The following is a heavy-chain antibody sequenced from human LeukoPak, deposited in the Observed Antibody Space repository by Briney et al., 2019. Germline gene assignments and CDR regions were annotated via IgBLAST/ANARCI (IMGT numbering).Heavy chain of an antibody. CDR3: ARVKGGITMVRGMKTNWFDP. CDR1: GGSISSGDYY. D-gene: IGHD3-10*01. V-gene: IGHV4-30-4*01. CDR2: IYYSGST. Sequence: NPSETLSLTCTVSGGSISSGDYYWSWIRQPPGKGLEWIGYIYYSGSTYYNPSLKSRVTISVDTSKNQFSLKLSCVTAADTAVYYCARVKGGITMVRGMKTNWFDPWGQGTLVTVSS. J-gene: IGHJ5*02.